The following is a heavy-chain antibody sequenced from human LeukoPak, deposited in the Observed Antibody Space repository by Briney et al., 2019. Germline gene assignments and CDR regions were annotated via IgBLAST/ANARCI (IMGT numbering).Heavy chain of an antibody. D-gene: IGHD3-10*02. J-gene: IGHJ4*02. Sequence: GGSLLLSCAASGFTLSTYAMSWVRQPPGKGLEWVAATSSSDAGTYHADSVRGRFTISRDNSKNTLYLQMNSLRAEDAAVYFCAKDTYGLARVTMVGGDYWGQGTLVTVSS. V-gene: IGHV3-23*01. CDR3: AKDTYGLARVTMVGGDY. CDR2: TSSSDAGT. CDR1: GFTLSTYA.